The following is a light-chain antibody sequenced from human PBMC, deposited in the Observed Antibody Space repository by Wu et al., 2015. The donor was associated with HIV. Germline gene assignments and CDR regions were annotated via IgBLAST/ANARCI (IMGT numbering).Light chain of an antibody. CDR2: AAS. CDR1: QGMSSA. V-gene: IGKV1-27*01. Sequence: IQLTQSPSSLSASVGDKITITCRASQGMSSAFAWYQHKPGKPPKLLIYAASTLQSGVPSRFSGSGSGTDFTLTISSLQPEDVATYYCQKYNTAPWTFGQGTKVEMK. J-gene: IGKJ1*01. CDR3: QKYNTAPWT.